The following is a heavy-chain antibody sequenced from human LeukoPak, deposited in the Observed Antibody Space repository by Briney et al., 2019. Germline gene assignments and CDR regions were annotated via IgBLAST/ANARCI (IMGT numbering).Heavy chain of an antibody. J-gene: IGHJ5*02. CDR1: GGSISSGDYC. CDR2: IYYSGST. V-gene: IGHV4-61*08. CDR3: AREIVVVAATGSYNWFDP. D-gene: IGHD2-15*01. Sequence: SETLSLTCTVSGGSISSGDYCWSWIRQPPGKGLEWIGYIYYSGSTNYNPSLKSRVTISVDTSKNQFSLKLSSVTAADTAVYYCAREIVVVAATGSYNWFDPWGQGTLVTVSS.